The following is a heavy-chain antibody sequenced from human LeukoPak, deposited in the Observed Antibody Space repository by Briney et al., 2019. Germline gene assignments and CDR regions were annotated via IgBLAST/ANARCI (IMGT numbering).Heavy chain of an antibody. CDR2: IMPLFNTA. CDR3: ARVDRYHYYLDV. V-gene: IGHV1-69*05. J-gene: IGHJ6*03. Sequence: SVKVSCKASVGTFSSYSITWVRQAPGQGLECMGGIMPLFNTANYAQQFQGRVTITTDESTSTADMDLSSLRFEDTAMYYCARVDRYHYYLDVWGKGTTVTVSS. CDR1: VGTFSSYS.